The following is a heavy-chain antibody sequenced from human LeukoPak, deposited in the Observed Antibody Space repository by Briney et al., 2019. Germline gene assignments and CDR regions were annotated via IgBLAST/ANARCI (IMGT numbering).Heavy chain of an antibody. CDR2: IHDSATT. V-gene: IGHV4-59*07. Sequence: SDTLPLTCTVSGASIRSYYCSWIRQPPGKGLEWIGYIHDSATTNYNPSLKSRVAISLDTSKNQFSLNLTSVTAADTAVYFCATGLFGDSIASWGQGTLVTVSS. CDR3: ATGLFGDSIAS. CDR1: GASIRSYY. J-gene: IGHJ4*02. D-gene: IGHD3-3*01.